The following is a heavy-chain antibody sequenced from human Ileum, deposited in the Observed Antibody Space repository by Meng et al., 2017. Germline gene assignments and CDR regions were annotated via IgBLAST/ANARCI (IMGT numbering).Heavy chain of an antibody. D-gene: IGHD6-19*01. CDR2: INGGTGNT. Sequence: QVGFLQAGAEVMKPGASVQVSCKAAGCTFTSHYIHWWRQAPGHGLEGMGWINGGTGNTEYSQNCQGRITFTRDTAASTVYMELSSLRSEDTAVFYCARVAVTGIGYFQYWGQGTLVTVSS. CDR3: ARVAVTGIGYFQY. CDR1: GCTFTSHY. J-gene: IGHJ1*01. V-gene: IGHV1-3*01.